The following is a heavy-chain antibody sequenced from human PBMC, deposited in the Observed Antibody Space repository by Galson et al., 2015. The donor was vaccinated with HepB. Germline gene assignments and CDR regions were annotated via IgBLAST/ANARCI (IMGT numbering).Heavy chain of an antibody. CDR1: GYTLTELS. CDR2: FDPEDGET. Sequence: SVKVSCKVSGYTLTELSMHWVRQAPGKGLEWMGGFDPEDGETIYAQKFQGRVTMTEDTSTDTAYMELSSLRSEDTAVYYCATANLHLRYGSGSYSYYYYMDVWGKGTTVTVSS. D-gene: IGHD3-10*01. CDR3: ATANLHLRYGSGSYSYYYYMDV. J-gene: IGHJ6*03. V-gene: IGHV1-24*01.